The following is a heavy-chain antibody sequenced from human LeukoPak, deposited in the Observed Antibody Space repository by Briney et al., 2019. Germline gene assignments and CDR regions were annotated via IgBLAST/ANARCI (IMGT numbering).Heavy chain of an antibody. J-gene: IGHJ5*02. Sequence: PGGSLRLSCAASGFTFSSYWMHWVRQAPGKGLVWVSRINSDGSSTSYADSVKGRFTISRDNAKNTLYLQMNSLRAEDTAVYYCARGPYCSGGSCYDWFDPWGRGTLVTVSS. D-gene: IGHD2-15*01. CDR1: GFTFSSYW. CDR2: INSDGSST. CDR3: ARGPYCSGGSCYDWFDP. V-gene: IGHV3-74*01.